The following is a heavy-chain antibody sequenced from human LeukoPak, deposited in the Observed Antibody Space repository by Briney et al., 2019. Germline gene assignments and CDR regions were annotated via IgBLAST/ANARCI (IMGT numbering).Heavy chain of an antibody. CDR2: MNPNSGNT. CDR3: ARDLGAARPRDAFDI. J-gene: IGHJ3*02. V-gene: IGHV1-8*01. Sequence: GASVKVSCKASGDTFTSYDINWLRQATGQGLEWMGWMNPNSGNTGYAQKFQGRVTMTRNTSISTAYMELSSLRSEDTAVYYCARDLGAARPRDAFDIWGQGTMVTVSS. CDR1: GDTFTSYD. D-gene: IGHD6-6*01.